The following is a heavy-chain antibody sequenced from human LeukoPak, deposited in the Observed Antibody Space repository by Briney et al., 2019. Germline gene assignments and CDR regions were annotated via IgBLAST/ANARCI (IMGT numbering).Heavy chain of an antibody. CDR1: GFTVSSNY. CDR2: IYSGGST. V-gene: IGHV3-53*05. D-gene: IGHD6-19*01. J-gene: IGHJ5*02. CDR3: AKQYSSGWYET. Sequence: GGSLRLSWAASGFTVSSNYMSWVRQAPGKGLEWVSVIYSGGSTYYADSEKGRFTISRDNSKNTLYLQMNSLRAEDTAVYYCAKQYSSGWYETWGQGTLVTVSS.